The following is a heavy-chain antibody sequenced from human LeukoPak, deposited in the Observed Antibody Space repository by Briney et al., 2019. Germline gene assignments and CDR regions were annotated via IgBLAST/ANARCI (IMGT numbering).Heavy chain of an antibody. CDR1: GGSISSYY. D-gene: IGHD6-13*01. CDR2: IYYSGST. Sequence: SETLSLTCTVSGGSISSYYWSWIRQPPGKGLEWIGYIYYSGSTNHNPSLKSRVTISVDTSKNQFSLKLSSVTAADTAVYYCAREGVSGAAAGFFAFDPWGQGTLVTVSS. CDR3: AREGVSGAAAGFFAFDP. J-gene: IGHJ5*02. V-gene: IGHV4-59*01.